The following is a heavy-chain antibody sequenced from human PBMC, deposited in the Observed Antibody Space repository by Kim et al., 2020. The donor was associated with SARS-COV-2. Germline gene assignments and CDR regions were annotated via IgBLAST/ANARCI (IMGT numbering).Heavy chain of an antibody. CDR2: GST. V-gene: IGHV4-61*02. Sequence: GSTNYNPSLKSRVTISVDTSKNQFSLELSSVTAADTAVYYCARGAEYFQHWGQGTLVTVSS. J-gene: IGHJ1*01. CDR3: ARGAEYFQH.